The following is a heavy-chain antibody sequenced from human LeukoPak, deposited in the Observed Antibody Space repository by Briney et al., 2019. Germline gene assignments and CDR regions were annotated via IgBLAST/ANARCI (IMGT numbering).Heavy chain of an antibody. CDR2: ISSSGSTI. V-gene: IGHV3-48*03. Sequence: GGSLRLSCAASGFTLSSYEMNWFRQAPAKGLEWVSYISSSGSTIYYADSVKGRFTISRDNAKNSLYLQMNSLRAEDTAVYYCARGRAVVAASDSWFDPWGQGTLVTVSS. CDR1: GFTLSSYE. D-gene: IGHD2-15*01. CDR3: ARGRAVVAASDSWFDP. J-gene: IGHJ5*02.